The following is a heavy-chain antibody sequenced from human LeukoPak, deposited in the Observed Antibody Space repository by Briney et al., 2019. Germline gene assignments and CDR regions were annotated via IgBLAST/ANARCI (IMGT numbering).Heavy chain of an antibody. Sequence: GATVKVSCKICGDTLTELSTQWLRQAPGKGHEWMGGFDPEHGEMIYAQKLQGRVTMTEDRSTDTAYMELSSLRSEDTAVYYCATGGPWDLLKYWGQGTLVTVSS. D-gene: IGHD3-9*01. CDR1: GDTLTELS. J-gene: IGHJ4*02. V-gene: IGHV1-24*01. CDR2: FDPEHGEM. CDR3: ATGGPWDLLKY.